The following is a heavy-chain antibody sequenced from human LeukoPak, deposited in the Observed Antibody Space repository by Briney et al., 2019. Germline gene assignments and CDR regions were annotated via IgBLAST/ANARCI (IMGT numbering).Heavy chain of an antibody. J-gene: IGHJ3*02. V-gene: IGHV3-7*01. Sequence: PGGSLRLSCAASGFTFSSDWMSWVRQAPGQGLEWVASIKQDGSETRYVDSVKGRFIIFRDNTKSSLYLQMNSLRAEDTAVYYCARYGLGDTFDIWGQGTVVTVSS. D-gene: IGHD4-17*01. CDR2: IKQDGSET. CDR3: ARYGLGDTFDI. CDR1: GFTFSSDW.